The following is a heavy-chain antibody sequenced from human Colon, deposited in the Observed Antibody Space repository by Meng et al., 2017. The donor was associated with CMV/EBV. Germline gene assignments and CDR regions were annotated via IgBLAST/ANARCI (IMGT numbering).Heavy chain of an antibody. CDR3: ARGSYLSY. CDR1: GFTLTIHE. Sequence: GESLKISCAVSGFTLTIHEMHWVRQAPGKGLEWISYISNSGSTIYYADSVKGRFTISRDTAENALYLQMNSLRPEDTAVYYCARGSYLSYWGRGTLVTVSS. V-gene: IGHV3-48*03. CDR2: ISNSGSTI. D-gene: IGHD3-10*01. J-gene: IGHJ4*02.